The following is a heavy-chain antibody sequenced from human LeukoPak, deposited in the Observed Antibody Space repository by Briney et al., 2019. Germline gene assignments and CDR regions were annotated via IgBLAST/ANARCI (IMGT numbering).Heavy chain of an antibody. CDR3: TRDPRTLDY. CDR1: GFTFKVYY. J-gene: IGHJ4*02. V-gene: IGHV3-11*01. Sequence: GGSLRLSCGASGFTFKVYYMTWIRQARGEAVEWISHISGSGSSILYADSVKGRFTVSRDNAKNSLYLQMNSLRAEDTAVYYCTRDPRTLDYWGQGTLVTVSS. CDR2: ISGSGSSI. D-gene: IGHD3/OR15-3a*01.